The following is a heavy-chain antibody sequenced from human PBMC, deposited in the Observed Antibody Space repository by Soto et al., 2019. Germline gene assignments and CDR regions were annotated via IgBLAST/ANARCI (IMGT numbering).Heavy chain of an antibody. J-gene: IGHJ6*02. V-gene: IGHV1-18*01. Sequence: ASVKVSCKASGYTFSNYGLNWVRQAPGQGLEWMGWVSANNGHTNYAQNLQGRVSMTTDTSTSTAYMELRGLTFDDTAVYYCARDIESVTAKHFFYYYAMDVWGQGTTVTVSS. CDR3: ARDIESVTAKHFFYYYAMDV. CDR1: GYTFSNYG. CDR2: VSANNGHT. D-gene: IGHD2-8*01.